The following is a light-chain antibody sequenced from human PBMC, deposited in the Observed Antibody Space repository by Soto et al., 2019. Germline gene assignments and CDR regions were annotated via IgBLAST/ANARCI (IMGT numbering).Light chain of an antibody. CDR3: QQYSKEST. J-gene: IGKJ2*01. CDR1: QNVSNW. CDR2: KAS. Sequence: DVEMTQSPSTLPTSIGDRVTINCRASQNVSNWLAWYQQKPGKAPKLLIYKASRLESGVPSSFSGSGSGTDFTLTINSLQSDDFATYFCQQYSKESTFGQGTKLEIK. V-gene: IGKV1-5*03.